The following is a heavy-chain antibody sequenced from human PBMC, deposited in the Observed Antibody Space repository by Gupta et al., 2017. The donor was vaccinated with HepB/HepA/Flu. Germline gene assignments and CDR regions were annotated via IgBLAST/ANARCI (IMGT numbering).Heavy chain of an antibody. V-gene: IGHV4-39*01. Sequence: QLQLQESGPGLVKPSATLSLTCNVSGGSISSSGNYWDWIRQPPGKGLEYIGSIYYTGSTFSDPSLKSRVTISVDTSKNHFSLNLSSGTASDTAVYFCARALGGWNWFFDLWGRGTLVTVSS. D-gene: IGHD3-16*01. CDR3: ARALGGWNWFFDL. CDR1: GGSISSSGNY. J-gene: IGHJ2*01. CDR2: IYYTGST.